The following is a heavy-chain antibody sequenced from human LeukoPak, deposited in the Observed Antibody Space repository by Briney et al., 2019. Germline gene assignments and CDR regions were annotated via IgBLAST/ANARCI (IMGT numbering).Heavy chain of an antibody. CDR1: GGSFSGYY. CDR2: INHSGST. Sequence: PSETLSLTCAVYGGSFSGYYWSWIRQPPGKGLEWIGEINHSGSTNYNPSLKSRVTISVDTSKNQFSLKLSSVTAADTAVYYCARDHLRTTVVTRYYYYGMDVWGQGTTVTVSS. V-gene: IGHV4-34*01. CDR3: ARDHLRTTVVTRYYYYGMDV. D-gene: IGHD4-23*01. J-gene: IGHJ6*02.